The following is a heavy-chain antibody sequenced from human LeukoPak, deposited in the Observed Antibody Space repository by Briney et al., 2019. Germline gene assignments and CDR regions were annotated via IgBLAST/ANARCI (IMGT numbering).Heavy chain of an antibody. CDR2: VYYTGST. Sequence: SETLSLTCTVSGGSISNSHYFWGWIRQPPGKGLEWLGSVYYTGSTYYNPSLKSRVSVSVDTSKHQFSLKMTSVTAADTAVYYCARDPVYYYDSSGYYDASDWGQGTLVTVSS. CDR1: GGSISNSHYF. V-gene: IGHV4-39*07. J-gene: IGHJ4*02. CDR3: ARDPVYYYDSSGYYDASD. D-gene: IGHD3-22*01.